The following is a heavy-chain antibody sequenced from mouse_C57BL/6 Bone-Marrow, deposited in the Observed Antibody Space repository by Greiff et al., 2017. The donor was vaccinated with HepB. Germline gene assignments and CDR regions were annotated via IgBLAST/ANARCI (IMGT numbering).Heavy chain of an antibody. V-gene: IGHV1-64*01. CDR3: ARYSNYVWFAY. Sequence: QVHVKQPGAELVKPGASVKLSCKASGYTFTSYWMHWVKQRPGQGLEWIGMIHPNSGSTNYNEKFKSKATLTVDKSSSTAYMQLSSLTSEDSAVYYCARYSNYVWFAYWGQGTLVTVSA. CDR1: GYTFTSYW. CDR2: IHPNSGST. J-gene: IGHJ3*01. D-gene: IGHD2-5*01.